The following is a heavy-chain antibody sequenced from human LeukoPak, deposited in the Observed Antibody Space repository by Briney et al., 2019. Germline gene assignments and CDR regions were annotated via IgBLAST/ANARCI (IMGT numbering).Heavy chain of an antibody. D-gene: IGHD6-19*01. CDR3: AKRQIAVAGNGLDY. J-gene: IGHJ4*02. V-gene: IGHV3-23*01. CDR2: ISGSGGST. CDR1: GFTFSSYA. Sequence: GGSLRLSCAVSGFTFSSYAMSWVRQAPGKGLEWVSAISGSGGSTYYADSVKGRFTISRDNSKNTLYLQMNSLRAEDTAVYYCAKRQIAVAGNGLDYWGQGTLVTVSS.